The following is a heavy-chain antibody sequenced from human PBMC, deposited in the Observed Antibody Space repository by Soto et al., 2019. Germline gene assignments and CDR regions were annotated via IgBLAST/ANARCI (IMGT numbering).Heavy chain of an antibody. J-gene: IGHJ5*02. CDR3: ARGEGTGTQNWFDP. CDR1: GGSISSYY. Sequence: SETLSLTCTVSGGSISSYYWSWIRQPPGKGLEWIGYIYYSGSTNYNPSLKSRVTISVDTSKNQFSLKLSSVTAADTAVYSCARGEGTGTQNWFDPWGQGTLVTVSS. CDR2: IYYSGST. V-gene: IGHV4-59*01. D-gene: IGHD1-7*01.